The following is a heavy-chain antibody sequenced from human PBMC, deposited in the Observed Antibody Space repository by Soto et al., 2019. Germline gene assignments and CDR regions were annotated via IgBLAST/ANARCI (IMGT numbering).Heavy chain of an antibody. J-gene: IGHJ4*02. CDR1: GFTFSSYS. Sequence: EVQLVESGGGLVKPGGSLRLSCAASGFTFSSYSMNWFRQAPGKGLEWVSSISSSSSYIYYADSVKGRFTISRDNSKNSLYLQMNSLRAADTAVYYCARDWDSGSYPFDYWGQGTLVTVSS. D-gene: IGHD1-26*01. CDR3: ARDWDSGSYPFDY. CDR2: ISSSSSYI. V-gene: IGHV3-21*01.